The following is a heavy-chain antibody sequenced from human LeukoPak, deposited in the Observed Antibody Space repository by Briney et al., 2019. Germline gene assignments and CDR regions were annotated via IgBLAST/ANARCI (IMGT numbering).Heavy chain of an antibody. CDR1: GGSVSSGYFH. D-gene: IGHD2-21*01. CDR3: ATYCVGVGGRGH. Sequence: SETLSLTCTVSGGSVSSGYFHWSWIRQAPGKGLEWIGHDGHTNYNPSLRSRVTISIDTSSNQFSLRLNSVTAADTGVYYCATYCVGVGGRGHWGPGTLVTVSS. CDR2: DGHT. J-gene: IGHJ4*02. V-gene: IGHV4-61*01.